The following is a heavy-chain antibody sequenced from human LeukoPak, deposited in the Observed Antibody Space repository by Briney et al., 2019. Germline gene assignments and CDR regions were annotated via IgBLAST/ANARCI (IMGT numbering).Heavy chain of an antibody. J-gene: IGHJ5*02. CDR1: GYTFTSYG. Sequence: GASVKVSCKASGYTFTSYGISWVRQAPGQGLEWMGWISAYNGNTNYAQKLQGRVTMTTDTSTSTAYMELRSLRSDDTAVYYCARDPFTIFGVVINWFDPWGQGTLVTVSP. D-gene: IGHD3-3*01. CDR2: ISAYNGNT. CDR3: ARDPFTIFGVVINWFDP. V-gene: IGHV1-18*01.